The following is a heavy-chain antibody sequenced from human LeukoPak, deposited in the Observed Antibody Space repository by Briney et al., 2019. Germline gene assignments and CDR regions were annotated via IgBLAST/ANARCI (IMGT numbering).Heavy chain of an antibody. V-gene: IGHV3-74*01. J-gene: IGHJ3*02. CDR2: LNADGISA. D-gene: IGHD3-3*01. CDR3: ARDFTIFDAFDI. Sequence: GGSLRLSCPASGFPFRSSWMHWVRQAPGRGLVWVSRLNADGISASYANSVKGRFTISRDNVKNTLYLQMNSLRAEDTAVYYCARDFTIFDAFDIWGQGTMVTVSS. CDR1: GFPFRSSW.